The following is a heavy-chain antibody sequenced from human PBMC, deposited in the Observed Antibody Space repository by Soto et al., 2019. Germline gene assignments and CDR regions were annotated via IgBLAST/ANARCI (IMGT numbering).Heavy chain of an antibody. CDR3: AKYRRTEADGYTIDF. CDR2: VYYSGST. J-gene: IGHJ4*02. Sequence: PSETLSLTGRISGGSISGSDWSWIRQPPGKGLEWIGYVYYSGSTNYNPSLERRVTISIDTSKNQFSLKLTSVTAADTAVYYCAKYRRTEADGYTIDFWGQGTLVTVSS. D-gene: IGHD5-12*01. CDR1: GGSISGSD. V-gene: IGHV4-59*01.